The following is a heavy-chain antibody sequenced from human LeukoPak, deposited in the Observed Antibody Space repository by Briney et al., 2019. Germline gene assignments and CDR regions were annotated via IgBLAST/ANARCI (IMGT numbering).Heavy chain of an antibody. Sequence: SETLSLTCTVSGYSISSGYYWGWIRQSPGKGLEWIASFYNSGSTYYTPSLKSRVTISVDTSNNQFSLKLSSVTAADTAVYYCARVYGSGYDFRGAFDIWGQGTMVTVSS. CDR2: FYNSGST. CDR1: GYSISSGYY. D-gene: IGHD5-12*01. J-gene: IGHJ3*02. CDR3: ARVYGSGYDFRGAFDI. V-gene: IGHV4-38-2*02.